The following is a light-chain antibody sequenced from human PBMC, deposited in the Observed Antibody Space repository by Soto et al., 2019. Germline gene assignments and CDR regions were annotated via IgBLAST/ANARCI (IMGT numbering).Light chain of an antibody. V-gene: IGKV1-5*03. CDR2: KAS. J-gene: IGKJ1*01. CDR3: QHYNSYSEA. CDR1: QTISSW. Sequence: DIQMTQSPSTLSGSVGDRVTITCRASQTISSWLAWYQQKPGKAPKLLLYKASTLKSGAPSRFTRSGSGTEFTLTISSLQPDDFATYYGQHYNSYSEAFGQGDKV.